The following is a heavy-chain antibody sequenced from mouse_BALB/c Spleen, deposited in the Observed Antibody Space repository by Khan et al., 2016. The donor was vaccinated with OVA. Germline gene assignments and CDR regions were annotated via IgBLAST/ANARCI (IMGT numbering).Heavy chain of an antibody. Sequence: QVQLKESGPGLVAPSQSLSITCTVSGFSLTSYGVHWVRQPPGKGLEWLGVIWAGGSTNYNSALMSRLSISKDNSKSQVFLKMNSLQTDDTAMYYFARGDGYYEDAMDYGGQGTSGTVSS. J-gene: IGHJ4*01. CDR3: ARGDGYYEDAMDY. D-gene: IGHD2-3*01. CDR1: GFSLTSYG. CDR2: IWAGGST. V-gene: IGHV2-9*02.